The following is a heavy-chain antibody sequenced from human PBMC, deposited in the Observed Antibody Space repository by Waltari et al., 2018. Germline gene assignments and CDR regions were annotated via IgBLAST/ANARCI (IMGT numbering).Heavy chain of an antibody. CDR1: GYTFTSYD. Sequence: QVQLVQSGAEVKKPGASVKVSCKASGYTFTSYDINWVRQATGQGLEWMGWMNPNSGNTGYAQKFQGRVTLTSDTSTTTVFMELSSLRSDDTAIYYCARDAPATTVTNYFDFWGQGTLVTVSS. J-gene: IGHJ4*02. CDR2: MNPNSGNT. CDR3: ARDAPATTVTNYFDF. V-gene: IGHV1-8*01. D-gene: IGHD4-17*01.